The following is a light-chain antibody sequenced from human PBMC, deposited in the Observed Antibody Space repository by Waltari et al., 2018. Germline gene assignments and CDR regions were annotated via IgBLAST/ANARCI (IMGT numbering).Light chain of an antibody. J-gene: IGLJ2*01. Sequence: SALTQPDSVSGSPGQSITISCSGIGSDRGGYEYGSWYQQHPGKAPKVIIYDVNNRPSGVSNRFSGSKSGSSASLTISGLQAEDEADYYCSSFTSSTTGIFGGGTKVTVL. V-gene: IGLV2-14*03. CDR1: GSDRGGYEY. CDR2: DVN. CDR3: SSFTSSTTGI.